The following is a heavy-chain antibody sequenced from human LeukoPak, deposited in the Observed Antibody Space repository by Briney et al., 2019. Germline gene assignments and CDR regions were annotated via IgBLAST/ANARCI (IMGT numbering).Heavy chain of an antibody. CDR1: GVTVSNNY. Sequence: GGSLRLSCAASGVTVSNNYMNWVRQAPGKGLEWVSVIYSGGITYYADSLTGRFTISRDNAKNSLYLQMNSLRAEDTAVYYCARRSSGSYCDFDYWGQGTLVTVSS. D-gene: IGHD1-26*01. V-gene: IGHV3-53*01. J-gene: IGHJ4*02. CDR2: IYSGGIT. CDR3: ARRSSGSYCDFDY.